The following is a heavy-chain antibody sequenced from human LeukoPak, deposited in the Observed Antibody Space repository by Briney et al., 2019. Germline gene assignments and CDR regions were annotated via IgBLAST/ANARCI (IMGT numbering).Heavy chain of an antibody. J-gene: IGHJ4*02. D-gene: IGHD3-22*01. CDR2: IIPIFGTA. CDR3: ASDQSSGYSSFDY. CDR1: GGTFSSYA. Sequence: GASVTVSFKASGGTFSSYAISWVRQAPGQGLEWMGGIIPIFGTANYAQKFQGRVTITADESTSTAYMELSSLRSEDTAVYYCASDQSSGYSSFDYWGQGTLVTVSS. V-gene: IGHV1-69*13.